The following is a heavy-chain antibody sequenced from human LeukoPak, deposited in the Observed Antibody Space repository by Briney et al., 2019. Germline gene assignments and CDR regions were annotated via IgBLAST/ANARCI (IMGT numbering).Heavy chain of an antibody. D-gene: IGHD3-22*01. J-gene: IGHJ4*02. CDR1: GYSFTSYW. CDR3: ASLDDSSGYPYYFDY. CDR2: IYPGDSDT. V-gene: IGHV5-51*01. Sequence: GESLKISCKGSGYSFTSYWIGWVRQMPGKGLEWMGIIYPGDSDTRYSPSFQGQVTISADKSISTAYLQWSSLKASDTAMYYCASLDDSSGYPYYFDYWGQGTLVTVSS.